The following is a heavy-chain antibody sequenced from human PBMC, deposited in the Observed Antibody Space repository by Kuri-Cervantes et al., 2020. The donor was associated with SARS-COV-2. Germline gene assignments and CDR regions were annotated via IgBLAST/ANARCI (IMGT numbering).Heavy chain of an antibody. J-gene: IGHJ4*02. V-gene: IGHV1-46*01. D-gene: IGHD6-6*01. CDR1: GYIFTNYY. Sequence: ASVKVSCKASGYIFTNYYMSWVRQAPGQGLEWLGIINPSGGGTSYAQKFQGRVTMTRDTSTCTVYMELSSLRSEDTAVYYCARGRLSSDYFDYWGQGTLVTVSS. CDR2: INPSGGGT. CDR3: ARGRLSSDYFDY.